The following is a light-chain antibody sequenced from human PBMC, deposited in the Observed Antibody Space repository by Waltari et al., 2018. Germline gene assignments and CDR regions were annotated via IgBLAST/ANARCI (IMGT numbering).Light chain of an antibody. CDR2: AAS. CDR1: QGISSS. V-gene: IGKV1-39*01. J-gene: IGKJ2*01. Sequence: DIQMTQSPSSLSASVGDRVTIFSRASQGISSSLNWYQPKPGKAPKLLIYAASSLQSGVPSRFSGSGSGTDFTLTISSLQPEDFATYYCQQSYSILYTFGQGTKLEIK. CDR3: QQSYSILYT.